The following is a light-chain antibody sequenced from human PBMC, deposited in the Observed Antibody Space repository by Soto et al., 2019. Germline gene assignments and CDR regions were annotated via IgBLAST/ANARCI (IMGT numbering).Light chain of an antibody. J-gene: IGKJ1*01. CDR2: DTS. CDR1: PSVSSY. CDR3: QQRSNWPWT. Sequence: EIVLTQSPATLSLSPGERATLSCRASPSVSSYLAWYQQKAGQAPRLLIYDTSNRATGIPARFSGSGSGKDFTLTISSREPEDFAVYYCQQRSNWPWTFGQETKVQI. V-gene: IGKV3-11*01.